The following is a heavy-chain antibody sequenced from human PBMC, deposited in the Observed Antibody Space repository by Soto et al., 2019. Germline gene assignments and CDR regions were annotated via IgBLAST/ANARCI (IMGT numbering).Heavy chain of an antibody. V-gene: IGHV3-7*03. D-gene: IGHD2-15*01. CDR1: GFSSSDYW. J-gene: IGHJ4*02. CDR2: IIQDGRAI. Sequence: GSLRLSCAASGFSSSDYWMSWVRQAPGRGLEWVAHIIQDGRAIYYVDSVRGRFTISRDSAGNSVFLEMHRLRVEDTAVYYCARGGELSLLPLDYWGLGTLVTVSS. CDR3: ARGGELSLLPLDY.